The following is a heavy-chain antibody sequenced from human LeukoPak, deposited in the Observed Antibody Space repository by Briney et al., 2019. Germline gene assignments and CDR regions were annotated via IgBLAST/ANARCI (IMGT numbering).Heavy chain of an antibody. J-gene: IGHJ4*02. CDR3: ARGYCSGGSCYHDY. D-gene: IGHD2-15*01. CDR2: IIPILGIA. V-gene: IGHV1-69*04. Sequence: SVKVSCKASGGTFSSYAISWVRQAPGQGLEWMGRIIPILGIANYAQKFQGRVTITADKSTSTAYMELSSLRSEGTAVYYCARGYCSGGSCYHDYWGQGTLVTVSS. CDR1: GGTFSSYA.